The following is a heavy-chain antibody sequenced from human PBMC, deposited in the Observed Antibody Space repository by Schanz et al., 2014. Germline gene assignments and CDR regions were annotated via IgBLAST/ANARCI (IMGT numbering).Heavy chain of an antibody. D-gene: IGHD3-9*01. CDR1: GYTFTDYG. Sequence: QVQVVQSGAEVKKPGASVKVSCKASGYTFTDYGVIWVRQAPGQGLEWMGWISAYNGNTNYAQKLQDRVTMTTDTSTSTAYMELRSLRSDDTAVYYCARGWGYDALTGYVFWGQGTLVTVSS. V-gene: IGHV1-18*01. CDR2: ISAYNGNT. J-gene: IGHJ4*02. CDR3: ARGWGYDALTGYVF.